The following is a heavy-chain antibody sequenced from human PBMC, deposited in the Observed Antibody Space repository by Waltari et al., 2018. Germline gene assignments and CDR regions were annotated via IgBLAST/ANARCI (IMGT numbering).Heavy chain of an antibody. CDR3: ARGATVTRIFDY. CDR1: GGSFSGSY. J-gene: IGHJ4*02. CDR2: INHSGST. Sequence: QVQLQQWGAGLWKPSETLSLSCAVYGGSFSGSYCSWIRQPPGKGLEWIGEINHSGSTNDNPSLKSRVTISVDTSKNQFSLKLSSVTAADTAVYYCARGATVTRIFDYWGQGTLVTVSS. D-gene: IGHD4-4*01. V-gene: IGHV4-34*01.